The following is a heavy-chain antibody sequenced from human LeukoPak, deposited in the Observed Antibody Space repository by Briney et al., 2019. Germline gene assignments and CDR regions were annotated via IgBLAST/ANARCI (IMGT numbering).Heavy chain of an antibody. CDR3: ARDFIVVVPAGFDP. J-gene: IGHJ5*02. Sequence: GASVKVSCKASGYTFTGYYMHWVRQAPGQGLEWMGWINPNRGGTNYAQKFQGRVTITRDTSISTAYMELSRLRSDDTAVYYCARDFIVVVPAGFDPWGQGTLVTVSS. CDR2: INPNRGGT. CDR1: GYTFTGYY. D-gene: IGHD2-2*01. V-gene: IGHV1-2*02.